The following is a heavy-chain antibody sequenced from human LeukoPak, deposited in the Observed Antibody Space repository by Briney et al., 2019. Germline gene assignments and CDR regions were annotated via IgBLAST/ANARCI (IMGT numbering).Heavy chain of an antibody. Sequence: GGSLRLPCATSGFTFSDNHMSWIRQAPGKGLEWVSYISSSGTTIYYADSVKGRFTISRDNAKNSLYLQMNSLRVEDTAVYCCARDFRRGGGYWGQGTLVTVSS. V-gene: IGHV3-11*04. D-gene: IGHD3-10*01. CDR1: GFTFSDNH. CDR2: ISSSGTTI. J-gene: IGHJ4*02. CDR3: ARDFRRGGGY.